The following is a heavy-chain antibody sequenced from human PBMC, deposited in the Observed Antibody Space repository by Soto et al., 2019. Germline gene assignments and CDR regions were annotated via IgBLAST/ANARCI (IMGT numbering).Heavy chain of an antibody. V-gene: IGHV1-18*04. CDR1: GYTFTSYG. CDR2: ISAYNGNT. J-gene: IGHJ5*02. CDR3: ARDAGDCSSTSCYHNWFDP. Sequence: GASVKVSCKASGYTFTSYGISWVRQAPGQGLEWMGWISAYNGNTNYAQKLQGRVTMTTDTSTSTAYMELRSLRSDDTAVYYCARDAGDCSSTSCYHNWFDPWGQGTLVTVSS. D-gene: IGHD2-2*01.